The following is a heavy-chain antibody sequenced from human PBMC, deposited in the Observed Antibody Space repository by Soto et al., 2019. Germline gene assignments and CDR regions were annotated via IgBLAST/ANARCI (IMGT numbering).Heavy chain of an antibody. Sequence: SETLSLTCAVSGYSISSGYYWGWIRQPPGKGLEWLGTTYYGASSYYNPSLRSRITILLDASTNQLSLKLSSVTAADTGVYFCVRVAGSASWYETDSWGQGILVTVSS. CDR1: GYSISSGYY. CDR3: VRVAGSASWYETDS. CDR2: TYYGASS. D-gene: IGHD6-13*01. J-gene: IGHJ4*02. V-gene: IGHV4-38-2*01.